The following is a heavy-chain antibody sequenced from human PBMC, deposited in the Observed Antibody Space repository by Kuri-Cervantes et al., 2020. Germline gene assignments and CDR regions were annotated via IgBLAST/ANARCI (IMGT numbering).Heavy chain of an antibody. CDR1: GYTFTSYG. J-gene: IGHJ1*01. V-gene: IGHV1-2*02. Sequence: ASVKVSCKASGYTFTSYGISWVRQAPGQGLEWMGWINPNSGGTNYAQKFQGRVTMTRDTSISAAYMELSRLRSDDTAVYYCARGLVYYDSSGHQRSAEYFQHWGQGTLVTVSS. CDR3: ARGLVYYDSSGHQRSAEYFQH. D-gene: IGHD3-22*01. CDR2: INPNSGGT.